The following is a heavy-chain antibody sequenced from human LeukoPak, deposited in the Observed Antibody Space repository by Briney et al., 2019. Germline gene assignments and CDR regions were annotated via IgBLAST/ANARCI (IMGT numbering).Heavy chain of an antibody. CDR1: GFTFSSYE. CDR2: ISSSGSTI. Sequence: PGGSLRLSCAASGFTFSSYEMNWVRQAPGKGLEWVSYISSSGSTIYYADSVKGRFTISRDNAKNSLYLQMNSLRAEDTAVYYCARDRDYDILTGPGGGYYFDYWGQGTLVTVSS. V-gene: IGHV3-48*03. CDR3: ARDRDYDILTGPGGGYYFDY. D-gene: IGHD3-9*01. J-gene: IGHJ4*02.